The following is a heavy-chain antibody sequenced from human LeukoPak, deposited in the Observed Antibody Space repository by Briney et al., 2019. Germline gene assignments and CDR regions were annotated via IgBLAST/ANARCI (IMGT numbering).Heavy chain of an antibody. CDR2: ISYDGSNK. D-gene: IGHD3-3*01. J-gene: IGHJ3*02. CDR3: ARDYDHAFDI. CDR1: GFTFSSYA. Sequence: PGGSLRLSCAASGFTFSSYAMHWVRQAPGKGLEWVAVISYDGSNKYYADSVKGRFTISRDNAKNSLYLQMNSLRAEDTAVYYCARDYDHAFDIWGQGTMVTVSS. V-gene: IGHV3-30-3*01.